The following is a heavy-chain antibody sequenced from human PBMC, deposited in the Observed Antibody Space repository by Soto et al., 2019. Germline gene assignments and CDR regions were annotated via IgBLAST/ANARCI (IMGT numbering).Heavy chain of an antibody. CDR3: ARSGRSWNLREFDY. J-gene: IGHJ4*02. CDR2: ISASNGNT. V-gene: IGHV1-18*01. Sequence: ASVKVSCKASGHTFATYGFSWVRQAPGQGLEWMGWISASNGNTNYAQKLRGRVTMTTDTSTSTAYMELRSLRSDDTAVFYCARSGRSWNLREFDYWGKGTMVTVSS. CDR1: GHTFATYG. D-gene: IGHD6-13*01.